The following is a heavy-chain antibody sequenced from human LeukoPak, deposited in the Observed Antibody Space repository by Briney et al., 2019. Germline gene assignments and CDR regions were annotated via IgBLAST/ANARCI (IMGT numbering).Heavy chain of an antibody. Sequence: GGSLRLSCAASGFTVSCNHMNWVRQAPGKGLEWVSIIYYGGNTFYADSVKGRFTISRDNSKNTLYLQINSLRAEDTAVYYCAALSGVGVKIGFDHWGQGALVVVSS. D-gene: IGHD1-26*01. J-gene: IGHJ4*02. CDR1: GFTVSCNH. CDR2: IYYGGNT. CDR3: AALSGVGVKIGFDH. V-gene: IGHV3-66*01.